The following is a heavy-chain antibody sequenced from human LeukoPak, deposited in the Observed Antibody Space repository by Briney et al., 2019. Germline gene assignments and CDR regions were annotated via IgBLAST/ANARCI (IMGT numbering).Heavy chain of an antibody. J-gene: IGHJ4*02. V-gene: IGHV3-74*01. CDR3: AREYYYDNYFEY. CDR2: INSDGRST. Sequence: PGGSLRLSCAASGFTFSSYWMHWVRQAPGKGLVRVSRINSDGRSTTYADSVKGRFTISRDNAKNTLYLQMNSLRAEDTAVYYCAREYYYDNYFEYWGQGTLVTVSS. D-gene: IGHD3-22*01. CDR1: GFTFSSYW.